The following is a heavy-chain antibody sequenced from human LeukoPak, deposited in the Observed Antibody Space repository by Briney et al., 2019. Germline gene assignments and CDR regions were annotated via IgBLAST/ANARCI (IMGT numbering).Heavy chain of an antibody. CDR3: AAARGYYYDAFDI. Sequence: TGGSLRLSCVASGFTFSSCSMTWVRQAPGKGLECVSTITPTADWTFYADSVKGRFTISRDNSKNTLYLQMNSLRAEDTAVYYCAAARGYYYDAFDIWGQGTMVTVSS. V-gene: IGHV3-23*01. D-gene: IGHD5-12*01. CDR1: GFTFSSCS. J-gene: IGHJ3*02. CDR2: ITPTADWT.